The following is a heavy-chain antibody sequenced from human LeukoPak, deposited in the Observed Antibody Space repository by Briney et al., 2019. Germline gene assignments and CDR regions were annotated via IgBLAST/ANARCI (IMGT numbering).Heavy chain of an antibody. V-gene: IGHV1-2*02. Sequence: ASVRLSCMASGYTFTGYYMHWVRQAPGQGLEWMGWINPNSGGTNYAQKIQGRMTMTRDTSISTAYMKLSRLRSDDTAVYYCARDRLGGDLTVESLYWGQGTLV. CDR2: INPNSGGT. CDR1: GYTFTGYY. CDR3: ARDRLGGDLTVESLY. D-gene: IGHD4-17*01. J-gene: IGHJ4*02.